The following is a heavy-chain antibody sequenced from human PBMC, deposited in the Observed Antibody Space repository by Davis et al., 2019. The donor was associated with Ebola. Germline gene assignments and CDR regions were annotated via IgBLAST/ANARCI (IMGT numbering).Heavy chain of an antibody. CDR3: ARPRRDGYILVGPYDAFDI. CDR1: GFTFSSYS. D-gene: IGHD5-24*01. J-gene: IGHJ3*02. CDR2: ISSGSSYR. Sequence: GGSLRLSCAASGFTFSSYSMNWVRQAPGKGLEWVSYISSGSSYRNYADSVKGRFTISRDNAKNSLYLQMNSLRAEDTAVYYCARPRRDGYILVGPYDAFDIWGQGTMVTVSS. V-gene: IGHV3-21*05.